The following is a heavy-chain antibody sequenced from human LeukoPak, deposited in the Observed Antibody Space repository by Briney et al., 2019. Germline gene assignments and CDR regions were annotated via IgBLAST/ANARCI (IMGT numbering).Heavy chain of an antibody. CDR3: AKGPEL. D-gene: IGHD6-6*01. J-gene: IGHJ4*02. V-gene: IGHV3-23*01. Sequence: ETLSLTCTVSGGSISNYYWSWVRQPPGKGLEWVSAISGSGGSTYYADSVKGRFTISRDNSKNTLYLQMNSLRAEDTAVYYCAKGPELGGQGTLVTVSS. CDR2: ISGSGGST. CDR1: GGSISNYY.